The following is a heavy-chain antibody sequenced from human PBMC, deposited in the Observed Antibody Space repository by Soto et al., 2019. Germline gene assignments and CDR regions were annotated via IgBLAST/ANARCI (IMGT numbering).Heavy chain of an antibody. V-gene: IGHV1-69*12. CDR3: ARDAVAATTTGDYYYGMDV. CDR2: IIPIFGTA. J-gene: IGHJ6*02. CDR1: GGTFSSYA. D-gene: IGHD2-15*01. Sequence: QVQLVQSGAEVKKPGSSVKVSCKASGGTFSSYAISWVRQAPGQGLEWMGGIIPIFGTANYAQKFQGRVTITADESTSTAYMELSSLRSEDTAVYYCARDAVAATTTGDYYYGMDVWGQGTTVTVSS.